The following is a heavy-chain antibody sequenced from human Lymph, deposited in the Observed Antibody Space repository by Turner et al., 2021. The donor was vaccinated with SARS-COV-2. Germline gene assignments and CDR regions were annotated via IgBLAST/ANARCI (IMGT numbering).Heavy chain of an antibody. CDR3: ARGHGGNYYYGMDV. J-gene: IGHJ6*02. Sequence: QVQLVESGGGVVQPGRSLRLSCAASGFTFSTYVMHWVRQAPGKGLEWGALISYDGSNEYYADSVKGRFTISRDNSKNTVYLHMNSLRTEDTAMYYCARGHGGNYYYGMDVWGQGTTVTVSS. CDR1: GFTFSTYV. D-gene: IGHD2-15*01. CDR2: ISYDGSNE. V-gene: IGHV3-30*04.